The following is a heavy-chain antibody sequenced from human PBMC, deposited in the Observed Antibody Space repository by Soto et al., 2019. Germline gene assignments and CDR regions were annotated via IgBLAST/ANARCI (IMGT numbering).Heavy chain of an antibody. D-gene: IGHD6-13*01. CDR1: GYTFTSYY. J-gene: IGHJ6*03. CDR2: INPSGGST. Sequence: VASVKVSCKASGYTFTSYYMHWVRQAPGQGLEWMGIINPSGGSTSYAQKFQGRVTMTRDTSTSTVYMELSSLRSEDTAVYYFARVAAPVSYYYYMDVWGKGTTVTVSS. V-gene: IGHV1-46*03. CDR3: ARVAAPVSYYYYMDV.